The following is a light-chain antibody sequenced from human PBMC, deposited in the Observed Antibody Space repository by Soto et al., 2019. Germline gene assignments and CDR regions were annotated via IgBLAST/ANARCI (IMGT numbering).Light chain of an antibody. V-gene: IGKV1-5*03. CDR3: QQNNSYSGLT. Sequence: TQMTQSPSTLSASVGDRVTITCRASQSISSWLAWYQQKPGKAPKLLIYTASSLESGVPSRFRGSGSGTEFTLTISSLQPDDFATYYCQQNNSYSGLTFGGGTKVEIK. CDR1: QSISSW. CDR2: TAS. J-gene: IGKJ4*01.